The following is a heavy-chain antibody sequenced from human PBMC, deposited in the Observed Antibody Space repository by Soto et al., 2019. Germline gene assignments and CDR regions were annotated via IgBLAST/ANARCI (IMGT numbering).Heavy chain of an antibody. CDR1: GGTFSRDV. Sequence: VQLVQSGAEVKKPGSSVRVSCKASGGTFSRDVMTWVRQAPGQGLEWMGEIIPVFATTTYAQNFRGRVTGTADDATSIVEMELSGLRYEDTAMYDCARDLSTQGLDSWGQGTLVTVSS. J-gene: IGHJ4*02. CDR3: ARDLSTQGLDS. CDR2: IIPVFATT. V-gene: IGHV1-69*12. D-gene: IGHD2-15*01.